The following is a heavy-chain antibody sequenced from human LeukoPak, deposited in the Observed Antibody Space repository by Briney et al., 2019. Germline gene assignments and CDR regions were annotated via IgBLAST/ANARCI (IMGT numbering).Heavy chain of an antibody. Sequence: LGESLKFSGKGSGYSFTNYWIGWVRQMPGKGLGYMGTIYHDDSDTRYRPSFQGEVAISADKSINTAYLQWSSLKASDTAMYYCATSYCTPSNCSGFDSWGQGTPVTVSS. J-gene: IGHJ4*02. V-gene: IGHV5-51*01. CDR2: IYHDDSDT. CDR3: ATSYCTPSNCSGFDS. CDR1: GYSFTNYW. D-gene: IGHD2-8*01.